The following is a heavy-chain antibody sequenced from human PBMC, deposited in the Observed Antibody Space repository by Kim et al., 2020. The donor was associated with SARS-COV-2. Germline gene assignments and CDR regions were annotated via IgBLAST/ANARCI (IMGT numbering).Heavy chain of an antibody. D-gene: IGHD3-10*01. J-gene: IGHJ4*02. CDR3: AKDGSYYYGSGSYDY. V-gene: IGHV3-30*02. Sequence: DSVKGRFTSARDKSKNTLYLQMNSLRAEETAVDYCAKDGSYYYGSGSYDYWGQGTLVTVSS.